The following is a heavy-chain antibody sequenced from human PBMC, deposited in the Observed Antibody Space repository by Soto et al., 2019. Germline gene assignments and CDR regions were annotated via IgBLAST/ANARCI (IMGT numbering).Heavy chain of an antibody. Sequence: SETLSLTCAVSGDFMNSADYSWAWIRQPPGKGLEWIGYVHHSGNTYSNPALRSRLTMSVDRSRNQFSLKLTSVTATDTAIYYCARQVVITSYYFDYWGPGTLVTVSS. V-gene: IGHV4-30-2*01. D-gene: IGHD3-22*01. CDR2: VHHSGNT. CDR1: GDFMNSADYS. J-gene: IGHJ4*02. CDR3: ARQVVITSYYFDY.